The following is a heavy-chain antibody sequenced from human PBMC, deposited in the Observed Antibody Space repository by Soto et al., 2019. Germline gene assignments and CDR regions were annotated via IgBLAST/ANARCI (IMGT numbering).Heavy chain of an antibody. J-gene: IGHJ5*02. CDR2: FYLSEST. V-gene: IGHV4-39*01. CDR3: ASGNSGAYRAWFDP. CDR1: GASISSTSYF. Sequence: QLQLQESGPGLVKPSETLSLTCTVSGASISSTSYFWGWIRQPPGKGLEWVGSFYLSESTRYTPSLNSRVTFSVDTSKNQFSLRLTSLTAADTAVYYCASGNSGAYRAWFDPWGQGTLVTVSS. D-gene: IGHD6-25*01.